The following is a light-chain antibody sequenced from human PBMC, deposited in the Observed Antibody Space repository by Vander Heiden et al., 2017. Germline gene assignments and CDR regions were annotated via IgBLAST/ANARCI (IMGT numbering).Light chain of an antibody. Sequence: QSVLTQPPSASGTPGQRVTISCSGSSSTIGSNTVNWYQQRPGTDPKLLIYSNNQRPSGVPDRFSGPKSGTSASLAISGLQSEDEADYYCAAWDDSLNGPNWVFGGGTKLTVL. J-gene: IGLJ3*02. V-gene: IGLV1-44*01. CDR1: SSTIGSNT. CDR2: SNN. CDR3: AAWDDSLNGPNWV.